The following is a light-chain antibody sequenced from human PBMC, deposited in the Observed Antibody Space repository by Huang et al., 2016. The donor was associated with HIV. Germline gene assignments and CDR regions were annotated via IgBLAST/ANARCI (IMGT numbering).Light chain of an antibody. Sequence: EIVMTQSPATLSVSPGERATLSCRASQNIYSNLAWYQQKPGQAPRLRIYGASTRATDIPARFSGSGSGTEFTLTISSLQSEDFAVYYCQQYNNWPPWTFGQGTKVEIK. CDR3: QQYNNWPPWT. CDR1: QNIYSN. CDR2: GAS. V-gene: IGKV3-15*01. J-gene: IGKJ1*01.